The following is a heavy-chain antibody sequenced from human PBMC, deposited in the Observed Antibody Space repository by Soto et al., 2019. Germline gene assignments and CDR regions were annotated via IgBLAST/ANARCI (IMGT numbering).Heavy chain of an antibody. CDR2: IWYDGSNK. J-gene: IGHJ4*02. CDR3: ARAPRAVIPHHFDS. V-gene: IGHV3-33*01. Sequence: QVQLVESGGGMVQPGRSLRLSCAASGFTFSSYGMHWVRQAPGKGLEWVAVIWYDGSNKYSADSVKGRFTISRDNSQNTLDLQMNSLRAEDTAVYYCARAPRAVIPHHFDSWGQGTLVTVSS. CDR1: GFTFSSYG. D-gene: IGHD3-10*01.